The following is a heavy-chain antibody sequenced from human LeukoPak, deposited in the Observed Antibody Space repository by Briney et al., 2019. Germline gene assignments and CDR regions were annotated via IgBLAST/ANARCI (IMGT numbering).Heavy chain of an antibody. D-gene: IGHD2-21*02. V-gene: IGHV1-69*15. CDR1: GGTFSGYA. CDR3: AREPLGCGGDCHFDY. CDR2: IIPIYNPV. Sequence: SVKVSCKTSGGTFSGYAFSWMRQAPGQGLEWVGRIIPIYNPVDYTQRFQGRVTITADESTNTVYLELSSLRYDDTAVYYCAREPLGCGGDCHFDYWGQGTLVTVSS. J-gene: IGHJ4*02.